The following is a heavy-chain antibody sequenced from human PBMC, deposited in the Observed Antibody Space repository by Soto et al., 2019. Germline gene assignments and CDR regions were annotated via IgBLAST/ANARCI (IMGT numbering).Heavy chain of an antibody. CDR3: AKDAVSGDGIWLLDS. V-gene: IGHV3-23*01. CDR2: LLRSGSTT. D-gene: IGHD4-17*01. CDR1: GFTFTNYA. Sequence: GGSLRLSCAASGFTFTNYAMTWARQAPGKGLEWVSSLLRSGSTTYYADSVKGRFTISSDISANSLYLQMDSLRAEDTAVYYCAKDAVSGDGIWLLDSWGQGTVVTVS. J-gene: IGHJ4*02.